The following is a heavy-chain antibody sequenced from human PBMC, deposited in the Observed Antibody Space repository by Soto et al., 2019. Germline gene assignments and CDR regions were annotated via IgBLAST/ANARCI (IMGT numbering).Heavy chain of an antibody. J-gene: IGHJ4*02. CDR1: GGTFSTYA. CDR3: ASGIQLWLRRINNGYSG. D-gene: IGHD5-18*01. CDR2: IIPMFGTA. V-gene: IGHV1-69*05. Sequence: QVQLVQSGAEVKKPESSVKVSCKAPGGTFSTYAISWVRQAPGQGLEWMGGIIPMFGTANYAQRFQDRVTXPXXESTNTVYMGLSSLRSEATAVYFCASGIQLWLRRINNGYSGWGQGTLVTVSS.